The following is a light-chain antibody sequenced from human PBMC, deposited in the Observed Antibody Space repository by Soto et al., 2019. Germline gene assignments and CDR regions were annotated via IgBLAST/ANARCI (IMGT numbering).Light chain of an antibody. J-gene: IGKJ4*01. CDR3: QQANSFPRLT. Sequence: AIRMTQSPSSLSASTGDRVTITCRASQGISSYLAWYQQKPGKAPKLLIYAASTLQSGVPSRFSGSGSGTDFTLTISCLQSEDFATYYCQQANSFPRLTFGGGTNVDIK. CDR1: QGISSY. V-gene: IGKV1-8*01. CDR2: AAS.